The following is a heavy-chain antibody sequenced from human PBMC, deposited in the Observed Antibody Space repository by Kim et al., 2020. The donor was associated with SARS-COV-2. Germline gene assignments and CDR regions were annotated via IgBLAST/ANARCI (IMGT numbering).Heavy chain of an antibody. J-gene: IGHJ6*03. V-gene: IGHV1-18*01. D-gene: IGHD6-13*01. CDR2: ISAYNGNT. CDR3: ARAYSSSFRFFYYYYMDV. Sequence: ASVKVSCKASGYTFTSYGISWVRQAPGQGLEWMGWISAYNGNTNYAQKLQGRVTMTTDTSTSTAYMELRSLRSDDTAVYYCARAYSSSFRFFYYYYMDVWGKGTTVTVSS. CDR1: GYTFTSYG.